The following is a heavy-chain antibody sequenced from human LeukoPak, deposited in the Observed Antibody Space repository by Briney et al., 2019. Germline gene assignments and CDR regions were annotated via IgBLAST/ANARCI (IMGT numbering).Heavy chain of an antibody. V-gene: IGHV4-59*01. CDR3: ARAVPAYYDSSGYDFDY. Sequence: SETLSLTCTVSGGSISSYYWSWIRQPPGKGLEWIGYIYYSGSTNYNPSLKSRVTISVDTSKNQFSLKLSSVTAADTAVYYCARAVPAYYDSSGYDFDYWGQGTLVTVSS. CDR1: GGSISSYY. CDR2: IYYSGST. J-gene: IGHJ4*02. D-gene: IGHD3-22*01.